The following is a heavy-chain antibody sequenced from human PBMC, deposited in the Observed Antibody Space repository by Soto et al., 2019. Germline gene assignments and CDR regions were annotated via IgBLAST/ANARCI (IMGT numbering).Heavy chain of an antibody. V-gene: IGHV3-23*01. Sequence: EVQLSESGGGLAPPGGFLRLSCAASGVTLSNYAMSWVRQASGKGLEWVSSIGGSSGDTYYADSVKGRFTISRDNSKNTVYLQMNSLRTDDTAVYYCAKADPYSSTWSGYGLDVWGQGTTVTVSS. CDR1: GVTLSNYA. D-gene: IGHD2-2*01. CDR2: IGGSSGDT. CDR3: AKADPYSSTWSGYGLDV. J-gene: IGHJ6*02.